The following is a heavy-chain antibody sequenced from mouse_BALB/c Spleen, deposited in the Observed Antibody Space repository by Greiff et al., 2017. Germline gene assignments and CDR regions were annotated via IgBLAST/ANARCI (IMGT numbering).Heavy chain of an antibody. CDR3: ARPYYRYDVGGYAMDY. D-gene: IGHD2-14*01. CDR2: INPDSSTI. J-gene: IGHJ4*01. CDR1: GFDFSRYW. V-gene: IGHV4-1*02. Sequence: AASGFDFSRYWMSWVRQAPGKGLEWIGEINPDSSTINYTPSLKDKFIISRDNAKNTLYLQMSKVRSEDTALYYCARPYYRYDVGGYAMDYWGQGTSVTVSS.